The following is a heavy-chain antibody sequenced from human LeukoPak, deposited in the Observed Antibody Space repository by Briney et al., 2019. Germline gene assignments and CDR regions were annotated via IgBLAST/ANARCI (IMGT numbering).Heavy chain of an antibody. D-gene: IGHD3-22*01. CDR1: GYSISSGYY. Sequence: SETLSLTCTVSGYSISSGYYWGWIRQPPGKGLQWIGSIYYSGSTYYNPSLKSRVTISVDTSKNQFSLKLSSVTAADTAVYYCARVSYDSSGYSIYFDYWGQGTLVTVSS. J-gene: IGHJ4*02. CDR2: IYYSGST. CDR3: ARVSYDSSGYSIYFDY. V-gene: IGHV4-38-2*02.